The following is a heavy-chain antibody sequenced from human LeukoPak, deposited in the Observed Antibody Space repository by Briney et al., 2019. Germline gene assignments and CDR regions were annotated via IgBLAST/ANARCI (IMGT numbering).Heavy chain of an antibody. D-gene: IGHD3-9*01. CDR1: GFTFSSYW. CDR2: IKQDGSEK. J-gene: IGHJ4*02. V-gene: IGHV3-7*01. CDR3: ARDILTGTRDY. Sequence: GGSLRLSCAASGFTFSSYWMSWVRQAPGKGLEWVANIKQDGSEKYYVDSVKGRFTMSRDNAKNSLYLQMNSLRAEDTAVYYCARDILTGTRDYWGQGTLVTVSS.